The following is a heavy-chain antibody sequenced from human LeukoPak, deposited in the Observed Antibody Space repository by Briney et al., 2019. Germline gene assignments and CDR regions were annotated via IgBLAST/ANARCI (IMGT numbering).Heavy chain of an antibody. J-gene: IGHJ6*03. Sequence: SETLSLTCTVSGGSISSSNYYWGWIRQPPGKGLEWIGTIYYSGSTYFKPSLKSRVTISVDTSKNQFSLKLSSVTAADTAVYYCPRHVLWSGYYEKNYYYDRDAWGKGTTVTVSS. D-gene: IGHD3-3*01. V-gene: IGHV4-39*01. CDR2: IYYSGST. CDR3: PRHVLWSGYYEKNYYYDRDA. CDR1: GGSISSSNYY.